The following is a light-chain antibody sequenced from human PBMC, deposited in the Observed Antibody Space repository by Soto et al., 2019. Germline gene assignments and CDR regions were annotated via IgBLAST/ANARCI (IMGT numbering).Light chain of an antibody. Sequence: EIVLTQSPATLSLSPGERATLSCRASQSVSSYLAWYQQKPGQAPRLLIYDASNRATGTPARFSGSGSGTAFPLTISSLEHEAFAVYYCQQRSIWLTFGGGTKVEIK. V-gene: IGKV3-11*01. CDR3: QQRSIWLT. CDR2: DAS. J-gene: IGKJ4*01. CDR1: QSVSSY.